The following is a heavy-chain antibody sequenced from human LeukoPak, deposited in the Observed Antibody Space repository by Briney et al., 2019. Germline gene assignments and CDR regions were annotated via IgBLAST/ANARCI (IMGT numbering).Heavy chain of an antibody. V-gene: IGHV1-69*01. CDR2: IIPIFGTA. D-gene: IGHD1-26*01. Sequence: GSSVKVSCKASGGTFSSYAISWVRQAPGQGLEWMGGIIPIFGTANYAQKFQGRVTITADESTSTAYMELSSLRSEDTAVYYCAREIVGATPGAFDIWGQGTMVTVSS. J-gene: IGHJ3*02. CDR1: GGTFSSYA. CDR3: AREIVGATPGAFDI.